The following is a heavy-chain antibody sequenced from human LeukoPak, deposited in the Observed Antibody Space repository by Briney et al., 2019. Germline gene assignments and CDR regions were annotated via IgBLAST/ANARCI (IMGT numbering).Heavy chain of an antibody. Sequence: ASVKVSCKSSGYAFENYYIHWVRQAPGQGLEWMGLLYPGSGSTSYVEKLQGRVTMTRDMSTNTVYMQLSSLTSEDTAMYYCARRAGGRDGYNRAFFDYWGQGTLVTVSS. CDR1: GYAFENYY. CDR3: ARRAGGRDGYNRAFFDY. J-gene: IGHJ4*02. V-gene: IGHV1-46*02. CDR2: LYPGSGST. D-gene: IGHD5-24*01.